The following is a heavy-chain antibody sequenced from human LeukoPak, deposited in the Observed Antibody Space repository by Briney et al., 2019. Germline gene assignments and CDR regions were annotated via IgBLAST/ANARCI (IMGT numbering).Heavy chain of an antibody. D-gene: IGHD5-24*01. CDR2: IYYSGST. CDR1: GVSISSYY. Sequence: PSETLSLTCTVSGVSISSYYWSWIRQPPGKGLEWIGSIYYSGSTNYNPSLKSRVTISVDASKNQFSLKLSSVTAADTAVYFCARDSPIGGRNGYRIFDYWGQGTLVTVSS. CDR3: ARDSPIGGRNGYRIFDY. J-gene: IGHJ4*02. V-gene: IGHV4-59*01.